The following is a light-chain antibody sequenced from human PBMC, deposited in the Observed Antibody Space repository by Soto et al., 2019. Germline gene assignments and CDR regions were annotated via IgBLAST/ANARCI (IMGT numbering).Light chain of an antibody. CDR1: QSVSSY. CDR3: HQYNTWPLT. V-gene: IGKV3-11*01. CDR2: RAS. J-gene: IGKJ4*01. Sequence: EIVLTQSPATLSLSPGERATLSCRASQSVSSYLAWYQQKPGQAPRLLIYRASSRATGIPDRFSGSGSGTDFTLTISRLGPEDFAIYYCHQYNTWPLTFGGGTKVDI.